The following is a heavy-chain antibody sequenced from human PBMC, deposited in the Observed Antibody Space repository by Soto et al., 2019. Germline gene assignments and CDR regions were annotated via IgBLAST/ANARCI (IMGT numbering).Heavy chain of an antibody. Sequence: QVQLQESGPGLVKPSETLSLTCTVSGGSISSYYWSWIRQPPGKGLEWIGYIYYSGSTNYNPSLKSRVTISVDTSKTQFSLKLSSVTAADTAVYYCARGDYYGSGSYYLSSYYYYYYYMDVWGKGTTVTVSS. CDR2: IYYSGST. CDR1: GGSISSYY. V-gene: IGHV4-59*01. J-gene: IGHJ6*03. D-gene: IGHD3-10*01. CDR3: ARGDYYGSGSYYLSSYYYYYYYMDV.